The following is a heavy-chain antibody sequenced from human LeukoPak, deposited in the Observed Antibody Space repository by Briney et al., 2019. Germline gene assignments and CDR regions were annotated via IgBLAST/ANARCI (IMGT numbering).Heavy chain of an antibody. D-gene: IGHD3-10*01. V-gene: IGHV3-48*01. CDR3: AKAGYYGSGSYLDY. Sequence: GGSLRLSCAASGFTFSSYSMNWVRQAPGKGLEWLSYISSTSSTIYYADSVKGRFTISRDNSKNTLYLQMNSLRAEDTAVYYCAKAGYYGSGSYLDYWGQGTLVTVSS. CDR2: ISSTSSTI. CDR1: GFTFSSYS. J-gene: IGHJ4*02.